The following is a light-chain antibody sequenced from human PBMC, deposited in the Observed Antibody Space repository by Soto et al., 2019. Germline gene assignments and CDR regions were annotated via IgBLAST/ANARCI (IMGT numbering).Light chain of an antibody. CDR2: DVS. V-gene: IGLV2-14*01. CDR1: SSDVGGYNY. Sequence: QSALTQPASVSGSPGQSITISCTGTSSDVGGYNYVSWYEQHPDKAPKLMIYDVSKRPSGVSNRFSGSKSGNTASLTTSGINAEDEAEDYCNSYTSSSTLLYVFGTGTQLTVL. CDR3: NSYTSSSTLLYV. J-gene: IGLJ1*01.